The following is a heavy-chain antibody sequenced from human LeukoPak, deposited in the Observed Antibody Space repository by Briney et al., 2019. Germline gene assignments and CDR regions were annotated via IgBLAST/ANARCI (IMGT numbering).Heavy chain of an antibody. Sequence: ASVKVSCKTSGYTFTDYYLYWVRQAPGQGPEWMGRISPDNGVTKIAQKFQGRVTMTRDTSISTAYMELSRLRSDDTAVYYCARDRIYCSGGSCYSYWFDPWGQGTLVTVSS. D-gene: IGHD2-15*01. J-gene: IGHJ5*02. CDR3: ARDRIYCSGGSCYSYWFDP. V-gene: IGHV1-2*06. CDR1: GYTFTDYY. CDR2: ISPDNGVT.